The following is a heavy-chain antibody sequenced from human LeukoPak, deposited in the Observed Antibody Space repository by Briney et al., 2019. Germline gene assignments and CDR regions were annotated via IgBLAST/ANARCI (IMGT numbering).Heavy chain of an antibody. CDR2: IIPIFGTA. Sequence: SVKVSCKASGGTFSSYAISWVRQAPGQGLEWMGGIIPIFGTANYAQKFQGRVTITADESTSTAYMELSSLRSEDAAVYYCARSYSYSSGYRHFQHWGQGTLVTVSS. CDR3: ARSYSYSSGYRHFQH. D-gene: IGHD3-22*01. V-gene: IGHV1-69*13. CDR1: GGTFSSYA. J-gene: IGHJ1*01.